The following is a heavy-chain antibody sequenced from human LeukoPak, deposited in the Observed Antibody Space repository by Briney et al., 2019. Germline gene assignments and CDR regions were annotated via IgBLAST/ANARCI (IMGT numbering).Heavy chain of an antibody. D-gene: IGHD1-26*01. CDR2: ISSSSSYI. Sequence: GGSLRLSCAASGFPFSSYSMNWVRQAPGKGLEWVSSISSSSSYIYYADSVKGRFTISRDNAKNSLYPQMNSLRAEDTAVYYCARGPGSQTNYWGQGTLVTVSS. J-gene: IGHJ4*02. CDR1: GFPFSSYS. V-gene: IGHV3-21*01. CDR3: ARGPGSQTNY.